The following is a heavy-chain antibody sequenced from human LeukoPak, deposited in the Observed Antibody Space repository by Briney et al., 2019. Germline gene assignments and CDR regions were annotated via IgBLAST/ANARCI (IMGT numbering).Heavy chain of an antibody. CDR3: ARSGSGSYWNYFDY. CDR1: GFTVSSNY. Sequence: PGGSLRLSCAASGFTVSSNYMSWVRQAPGKGLEWVSVIYSGGSTYYADSVKGRFTISRDNSKNTLYLQMNSLRAEDTAVYYCARSGSGSYWNYFDYWGQGTPDTVSS. CDR2: IYSGGST. D-gene: IGHD3-10*01. J-gene: IGHJ4*02. V-gene: IGHV3-53*01.